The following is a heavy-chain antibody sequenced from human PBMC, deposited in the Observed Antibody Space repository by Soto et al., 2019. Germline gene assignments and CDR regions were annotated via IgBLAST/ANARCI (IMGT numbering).Heavy chain of an antibody. V-gene: IGHV3-21*01. D-gene: IGHD3-3*01. Sequence: GGSLRLSCAASGFTFSSYSMNWVRQAPGKGLEWVSSISSSSSYIYYADSVKGRFTISRDNAKNSLYLQMNSLRAEDTAVYYCARDLWDFWSGSNWFDPWGQGTLVTVSS. CDR3: ARDLWDFWSGSNWFDP. J-gene: IGHJ5*02. CDR2: ISSSSSYI. CDR1: GFTFSSYS.